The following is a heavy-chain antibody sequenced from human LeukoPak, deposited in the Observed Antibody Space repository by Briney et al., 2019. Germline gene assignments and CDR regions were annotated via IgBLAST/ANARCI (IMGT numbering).Heavy chain of an antibody. V-gene: IGHV3-53*01. CDR2: IYSGGST. CDR1: GFTVSSNY. D-gene: IGHD2-2*01. CDR3: ARDHAAASSYYYYHMGV. Sequence: PGGSLRLSCAASGFTVSSNYMSWVRQAPGKGLEWVSVIYSGGSTYYADSVKGRFTISRDNSKNTLYLQMNSLRAEDTAVYYCARDHAAASSYYYYHMGVWGKGTTVTVSS. J-gene: IGHJ6*03.